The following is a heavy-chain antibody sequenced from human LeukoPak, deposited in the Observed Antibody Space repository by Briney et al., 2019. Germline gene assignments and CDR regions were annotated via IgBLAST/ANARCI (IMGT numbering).Heavy chain of an antibody. J-gene: IGHJ6*02. CDR2: IKEDGSQK. V-gene: IGHV3-7*03. CDR1: GFTFSRYW. Sequence: GGSLRLSCAASGFTFSRYWMTWVRQAPGKGLEWVGHIKEDGSQKNYVDSVRGRFTISRDNAKDSLYLQMNSLRAEDTAVYYCANFWGLRFLEWLPYGMDVWGQGTTVTVSS. CDR3: ANFWGLRFLEWLPYGMDV. D-gene: IGHD3-3*01.